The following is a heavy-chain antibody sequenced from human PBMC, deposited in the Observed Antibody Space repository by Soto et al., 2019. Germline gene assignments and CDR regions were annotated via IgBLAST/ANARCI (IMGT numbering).Heavy chain of an antibody. D-gene: IGHD1-26*01. J-gene: IGHJ6*04. CDR3: AKVLSRAETLDPFDV. V-gene: IGHV3-23*01. CDR2: ISTSGANT. CDR1: GFTFSSFP. Sequence: EVQLLESGGGLVQPGGSLRLSCAASGFTFSSFPMSWVRQPPGKGLEWVSTISTSGANTHYADSVKGRLTISRDNSKNTLYLQLNSLGAADTALYYCAKVLSRAETLDPFDVWRKGTTVIVSS.